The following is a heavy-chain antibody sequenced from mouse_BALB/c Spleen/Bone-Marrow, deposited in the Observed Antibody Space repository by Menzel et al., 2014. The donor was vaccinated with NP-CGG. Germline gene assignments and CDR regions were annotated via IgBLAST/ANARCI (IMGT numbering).Heavy chain of an antibody. V-gene: IGHV2-9*02. J-gene: IGHJ2*01. Sequence: VKVVESGPGLVAPSQSLSITCTVSGFSLTSYGLHWVRQPPGKALEWLGVIWAGGSTNYNSALMSRLSISKDNSKSQVFLKMNSLQTDDTATYYCARVIRYESYFDYWGQGTTLTVSS. CDR2: IWAGGST. D-gene: IGHD2-14*01. CDR1: GFSLTSYG. CDR3: ARVIRYESYFDY.